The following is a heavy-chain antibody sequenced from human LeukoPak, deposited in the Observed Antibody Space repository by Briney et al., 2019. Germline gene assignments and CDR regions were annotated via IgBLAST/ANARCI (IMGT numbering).Heavy chain of an antibody. CDR1: GFTVSNTY. Sequence: PGGSLRLSCAASGFTVSNTYMSWIRQPPGKGLEWIGGINHSGSTNYNPSLKSRVTISVDTSKNQFSLKLSSVTAADTAVYYCASSYDSSGYNYWGQGTLVTVSS. CDR2: INHSGST. CDR3: ASSYDSSGYNY. J-gene: IGHJ4*02. V-gene: IGHV4-34*01. D-gene: IGHD3-22*01.